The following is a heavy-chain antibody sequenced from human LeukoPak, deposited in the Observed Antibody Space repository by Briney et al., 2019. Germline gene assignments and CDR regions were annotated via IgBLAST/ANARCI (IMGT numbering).Heavy chain of an antibody. CDR3: ARELRYFDWLASYYYYGMDV. V-gene: IGHV4-31*03. Sequence: SETLSLTCTVSGGSIRSSYYYWGWIRQHPGKGLEWIGYIYYSGSTYYNPSLKSRVTISVDTSKNQFSLKLSSVTAADTAVYYCARELRYFDWLASYYYYGMDVWGQGTTVTVSS. D-gene: IGHD3-9*01. CDR2: IYYSGST. CDR1: GGSIRSSYYY. J-gene: IGHJ6*02.